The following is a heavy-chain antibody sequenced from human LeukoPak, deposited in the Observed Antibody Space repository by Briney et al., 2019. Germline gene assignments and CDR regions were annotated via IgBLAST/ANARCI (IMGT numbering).Heavy chain of an antibody. D-gene: IGHD3-10*01. V-gene: IGHV3-23*01. CDR1: GFTFSSYA. J-gene: IGHJ4*02. CDR3: AKGNHYYGSGSYSSFDY. Sequence: PGGSLRLSCAASGFTFSSYAMSWVRQAPGKGLGWVSAFSGSGGSTYYADSVKGRFTISRDNSKNTLYLQMNSLRAEDTAVYYCAKGNHYYGSGSYSSFDYWGQGTLVTASS. CDR2: FSGSGGST.